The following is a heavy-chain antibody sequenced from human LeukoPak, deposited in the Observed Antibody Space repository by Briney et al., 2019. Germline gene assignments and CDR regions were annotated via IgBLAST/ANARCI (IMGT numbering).Heavy chain of an antibody. V-gene: IGHV3-7*01. J-gene: IGHJ4*02. CDR2: IKEDGSEK. CDR3: ARDSSGYQ. D-gene: IGHD3-22*01. Sequence: GGSLRLSCAASGFTFSTYWMNWVRQAPGKGLEWVANIKEDGSEKYYGNSVKGRFTISRDNAKNSLYLQMNSLRAEDTAVYYCARDSSGYQWGQGTLVTVSS. CDR1: GFTFSTYW.